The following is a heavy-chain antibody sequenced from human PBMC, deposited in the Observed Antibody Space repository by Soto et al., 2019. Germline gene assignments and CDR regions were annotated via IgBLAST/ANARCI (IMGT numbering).Heavy chain of an antibody. Sequence: SGFSVSDYAMSWVRQAPGKGLEWVSSISGSGDGTYYGDSVKGRFTLSRDTSQKTLYLQMNNLRGEDTAVYFCTKSRRSVLMVYGFGGMDVWGRGTTVTVSS. D-gene: IGHD2-8*01. CDR2: ISGSGDGT. J-gene: IGHJ6*02. CDR3: TKSRRSVLMVYGFGGMDV. CDR1: GFSVSDYA. V-gene: IGHV3-23*01.